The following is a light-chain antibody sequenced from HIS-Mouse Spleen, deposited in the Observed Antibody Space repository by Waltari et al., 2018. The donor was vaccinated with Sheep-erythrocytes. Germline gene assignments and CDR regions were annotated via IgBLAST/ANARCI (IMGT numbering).Light chain of an antibody. CDR2: EVS. CDR3: SSYTSSSTWV. Sequence: QSALTQPASVSGSPGQSITISCTGTSSDVGGYNYVSWYQQNPGKAPKLMIYEVSNRPYGVSNRFSGSKSGNTASLTISGLQAEDEADYYCSSYTSSSTWVFGGGTKLTVL. CDR1: SSDVGGYNY. J-gene: IGLJ3*02. V-gene: IGLV2-14*01.